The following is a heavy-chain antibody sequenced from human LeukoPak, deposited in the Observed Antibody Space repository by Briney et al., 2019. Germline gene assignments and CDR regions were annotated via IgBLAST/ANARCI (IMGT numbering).Heavy chain of an antibody. CDR3: ARATGYSGYEDY. CDR1: GFRFSDYY. Sequence: VGSLRLSRAASGFRFSDYYMSWIGQAAGRGLERVSYISSSSSYTNYADSVKGRFTISRDNAKNSLYLQMNSLRAEDTAVYYCARATGYSGYEDYWGQGTLVTVSS. D-gene: IGHD5-12*01. CDR2: ISSSSSYT. J-gene: IGHJ4*02. V-gene: IGHV3-11*06.